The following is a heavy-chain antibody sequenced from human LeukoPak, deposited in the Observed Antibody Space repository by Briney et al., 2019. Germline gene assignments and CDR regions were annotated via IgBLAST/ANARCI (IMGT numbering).Heavy chain of an antibody. V-gene: IGHV4-31*11. CDR1: GGSFSGYY. D-gene: IGHD3-22*01. CDR3: ARDYYDSSGRTWGFDY. CDR2: IYYSGST. Sequence: PSETLSLTYAVYGGSFSGYYWSWIRQHPGKGLEWIGYIYYSGSTYYNPSLKSRVTISVDTSKNQFSLKLSSVTAADTAVYYCARDYYDSSGRTWGFDYWGQGTLVTDSS. J-gene: IGHJ4*02.